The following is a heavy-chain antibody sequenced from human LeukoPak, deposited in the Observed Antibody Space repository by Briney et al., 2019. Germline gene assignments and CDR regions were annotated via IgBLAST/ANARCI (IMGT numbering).Heavy chain of an antibody. J-gene: IGHJ4*02. CDR1: GLTFITYG. Sequence: GGSLRLSCESSGLTFITYGMGSLRHAPGKALEWVAKIKEDGSDKQYVDSVKGRFTITRDNAKNSRQLQMDSLRVENTAVYYCGSEQGYGGTCDNWGQGTLVTVSS. D-gene: IGHD4-23*01. CDR3: GSEQGYGGTCDN. CDR2: IKEDGSDK. V-gene: IGHV3-7*01.